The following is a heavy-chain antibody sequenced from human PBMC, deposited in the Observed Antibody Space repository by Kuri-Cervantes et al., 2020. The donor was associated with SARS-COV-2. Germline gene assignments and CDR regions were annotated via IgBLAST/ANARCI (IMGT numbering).Heavy chain of an antibody. CDR3: ATVPAAMMYWYFDL. CDR2: FDPEDGET. J-gene: IGHJ2*01. V-gene: IGHV1-24*01. D-gene: IGHD2-2*01. CDR1: GYTLTELS. Sequence: ASVKVSCKASGYTLTELSMHWVRQAPGKGLEWMGGFDPEDGETIYAQKFQGRVTMTEDTSTDTAYMELSSLRSEDTAVYYCATVPAAMMYWYFDLWGRGTLVTVSS.